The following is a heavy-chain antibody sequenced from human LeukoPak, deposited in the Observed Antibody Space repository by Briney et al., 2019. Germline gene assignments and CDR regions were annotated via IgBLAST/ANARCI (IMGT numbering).Heavy chain of an antibody. CDR2: IYYSGST. Sequence: SETLSLTCTVSGGSISSSSYYWDWIRQPPGKGLEWIGSIYYSGSTYYNPSLKSRVTISVDTSKNQFSPKPSSVTAADTAVYYCARHSDCSGGSCYFDYWGQGTLVTVSS. V-gene: IGHV4-39*01. D-gene: IGHD2-15*01. CDR1: GGSISSSSYY. J-gene: IGHJ4*02. CDR3: ARHSDCSGGSCYFDY.